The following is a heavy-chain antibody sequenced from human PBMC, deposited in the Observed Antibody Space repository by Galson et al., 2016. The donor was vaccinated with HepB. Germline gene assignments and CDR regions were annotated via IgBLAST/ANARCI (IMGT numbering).Heavy chain of an antibody. CDR3: AKNSLRVIVGAADY. D-gene: IGHD1-26*01. CDR1: GFTFSHYG. CDR2: IWCDGGNK. J-gene: IGHJ4*02. Sequence: SLRLSCAASGFTFSHYGMHWVRQAPGKGLEWVAVIWCDGGNKFYAGSVQGRFTISSDISKNTLYLQMNSLRAEDTAVYYCAKNSLRVIVGAADYWGQGTQVTVSS. V-gene: IGHV3-33*03.